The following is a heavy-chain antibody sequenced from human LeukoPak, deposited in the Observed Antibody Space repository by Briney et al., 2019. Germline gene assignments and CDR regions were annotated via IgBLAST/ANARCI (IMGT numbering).Heavy chain of an antibody. CDR2: IYTSGST. D-gene: IGHD1-26*01. CDR3: ARGVGATNAPFDY. Sequence: PSETLSLTCTVSGGSISSYYWSWIRQPPGKGLEWIGYIYTSGSTNYNPSLKSRVTISVDTSKNQFSLKLSSVTAADTAVYYCARGVGATNAPFDYWGQEPWSPSPQ. CDR1: GGSISSYY. J-gene: IGHJ4*01. V-gene: IGHV4-4*09.